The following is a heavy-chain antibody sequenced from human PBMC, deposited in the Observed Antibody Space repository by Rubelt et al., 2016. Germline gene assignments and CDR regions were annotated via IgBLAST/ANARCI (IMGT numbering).Heavy chain of an antibody. V-gene: IGHV1-3*01. J-gene: IGHJ6*02. Sequence: AMHWVRQAPGQRLEWMGWINAGNGNTKYSQKFQGRVTITRDTSASTAYMELSSLRSEDTAVYYCARVPGSSSGYYYYGMDVWGQGTTVTVSS. D-gene: IGHD6-6*01. CDR2: INAGNGNT. CDR3: ARVPGSSSGYYYYGMDV. CDR1: A.